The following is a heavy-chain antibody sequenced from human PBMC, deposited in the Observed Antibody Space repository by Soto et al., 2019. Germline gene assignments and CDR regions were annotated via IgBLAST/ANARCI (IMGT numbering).Heavy chain of an antibody. Sequence: GGSLRLSCAASGFTFSNAWMSWVRQAPGKGLEWVGRIKSKTDGGTTDYAAPVKGRFTISRDDSKNTLYLQMNSLKTADTAVYYCTTDRLPRSGRYFDWLSYRGGRNLGDDAFDIWGQGTMVTVSS. CDR3: TTDRLPRSGRYFDWLSYRGGRNLGDDAFDI. CDR2: IKSKTDGGTT. CDR1: GFTFSNAW. J-gene: IGHJ3*02. V-gene: IGHV3-15*01. D-gene: IGHD3-9*01.